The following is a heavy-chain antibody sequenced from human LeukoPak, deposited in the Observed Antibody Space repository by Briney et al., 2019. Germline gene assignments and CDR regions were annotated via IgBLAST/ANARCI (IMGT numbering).Heavy chain of an antibody. V-gene: IGHV1-2*06. CDR1: GYTFTGYY. D-gene: IGHD1-14*01. J-gene: IGHJ4*02. Sequence: GASVKVSCKASGYTFTGYYMHWVRQAPGQGLEWMGRINPNSGGTNYAQKFQGRVTMTRDTSISTAYMELSRLRSDDTAVYYCAREPTGNRRGAHGSNWGQGTLVTVSS. CDR3: AREPTGNRRGAHGSN. CDR2: INPNSGGT.